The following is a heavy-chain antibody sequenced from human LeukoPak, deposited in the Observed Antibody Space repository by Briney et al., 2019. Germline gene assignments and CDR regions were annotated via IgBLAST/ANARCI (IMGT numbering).Heavy chain of an antibody. CDR3: AKGRWALFDC. D-gene: IGHD3-10*01. CDR2: TYYRSKLYN. J-gene: IGHJ4*02. CDR1: GDSVSSNSAA. V-gene: IGHV6-1*01. Sequence: SQTLSLTCDISGDSVSSNSAAWNWIRQSPSRGLEWLGRTYYRSKLYNDYAVSLKSRMTINADTSKNQFSLQLNSVTPEDTAVYYCAKGRWALFDCWGQGTLVIVSS.